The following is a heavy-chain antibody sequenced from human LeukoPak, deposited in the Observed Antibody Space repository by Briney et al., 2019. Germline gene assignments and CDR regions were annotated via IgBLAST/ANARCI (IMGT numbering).Heavy chain of an antibody. D-gene: IGHD3-9*01. V-gene: IGHV1-18*01. Sequence: ASVRVSCTTSGYSFITYGISWVRQAPGQGLEWMGWITAYNGNTKSAQKLQDRVTMTTDTSTSTAYMELRSLRSDDTAVYYCARVNYDILTGYYIPHAFDIWGQGTMVTVSS. J-gene: IGHJ3*02. CDR2: ITAYNGNT. CDR1: GYSFITYG. CDR3: ARVNYDILTGYYIPHAFDI.